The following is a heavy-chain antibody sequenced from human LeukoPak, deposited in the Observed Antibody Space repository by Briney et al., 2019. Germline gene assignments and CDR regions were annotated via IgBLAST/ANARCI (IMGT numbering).Heavy chain of an antibody. CDR1: GFTFSSYW. J-gene: IGHJ4*02. V-gene: IGHV3-7*01. CDR3: ARADYSGNYYFDY. CDR2: IKQDGSEK. Sequence: GGSLRLSCAASGFTFSSYWMSWVRQAPGKGLEGVANIKQDGSEKYYVDSVKGRFTISRDNAKNSLYLQMNSLRAEDTAVYYCARADYSGNYYFDYWGQGTLVTVSS. D-gene: IGHD4-23*01.